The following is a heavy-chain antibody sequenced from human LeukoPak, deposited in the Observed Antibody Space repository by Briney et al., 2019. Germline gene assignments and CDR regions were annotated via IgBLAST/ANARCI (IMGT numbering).Heavy chain of an antibody. V-gene: IGHV3-21*01. D-gene: IGHD1-26*01. Sequence: GGSLRLSRAPSRLTFSTHSMNLVRQAPGPGLEWVSSITGSSSNIYYADSVKGRFTISRDNAKNSLYLQMNSLRAEDTAVYYCARGGGSYLFQHWGQGSLVTVSS. CDR1: RLTFSTHS. J-gene: IGHJ1*01. CDR3: ARGGGSYLFQH. CDR2: ITGSSSNI.